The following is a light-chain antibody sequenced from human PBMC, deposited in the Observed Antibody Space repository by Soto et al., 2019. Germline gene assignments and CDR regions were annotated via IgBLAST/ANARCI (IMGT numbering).Light chain of an antibody. Sequence: DVEKAQSSSSLSESVKDRVTITCRASHSISSYLNWYHQKPVKAPNLLIYASSSLQSGVPSRFSGGCSCALITSTISIQPADFATPSCPQLQNSHPTAFRQGTRLEIK. CDR1: HSISSY. CDR2: ASS. J-gene: IGKJ5*01. CDR3: PQLQNSHPTA. V-gene: IGKV1-39*01.